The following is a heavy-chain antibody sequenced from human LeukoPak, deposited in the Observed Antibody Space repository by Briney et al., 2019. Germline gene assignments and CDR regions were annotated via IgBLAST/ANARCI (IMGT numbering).Heavy chain of an antibody. CDR1: GFTFSSYA. CDR3: ARDLRDPSPDAFDI. V-gene: IGHV3-30-3*01. J-gene: IGHJ3*02. CDR2: ISYDGSNK. D-gene: IGHD5/OR15-5a*01. Sequence: GGSLRLSCAASGFTFSSYAMHWVRQAPGKGLEWVAVISYDGSNKYYADSVKGRFTISRDNSKNTLYLQMNSLRAEDTAVYYCARDLRDPSPDAFDIWGQGTMVTVSS.